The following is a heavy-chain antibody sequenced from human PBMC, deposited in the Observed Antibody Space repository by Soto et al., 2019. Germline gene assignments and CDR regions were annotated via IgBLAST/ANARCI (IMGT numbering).Heavy chain of an antibody. Sequence: PGGSLRLSCAASGFAFTNAWMTWVRQAPGKALEWIGRIRSQIDGGTTDYAGPVKGRFTISRDDSKNTLYLQMKSLKLEDTAVYYCTTVAYGEYVSAYWGQGTLVTVSS. J-gene: IGHJ4*02. CDR3: TTVAYGEYVSAY. CDR1: GFAFTNAW. CDR2: IRSQIDGGTT. V-gene: IGHV3-15*01. D-gene: IGHD4-17*01.